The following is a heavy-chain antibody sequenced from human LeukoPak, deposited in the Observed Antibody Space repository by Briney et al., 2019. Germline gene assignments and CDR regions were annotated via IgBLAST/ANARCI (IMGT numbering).Heavy chain of an antibody. Sequence: VASVKVSCTVSGYTLTELSMHWVRQAPGKGREWMGGFDPEDGETIYAQKFQGRVTMTEDTSTDTAYMELSSLRSEDTAVYYCATDPPGDDSSGYGYGWGQGTLVTVSS. D-gene: IGHD3-22*01. CDR3: ATDPPGDDSSGYGYG. CDR2: FDPEDGET. J-gene: IGHJ4*02. V-gene: IGHV1-24*01. CDR1: GYTLTELS.